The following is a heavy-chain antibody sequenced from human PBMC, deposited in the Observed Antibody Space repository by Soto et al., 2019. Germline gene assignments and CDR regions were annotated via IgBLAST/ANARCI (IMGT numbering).Heavy chain of an antibody. CDR2: FDAEDGAA. V-gene: IGHV1-24*01. D-gene: IGHD3-22*01. J-gene: IGHJ4*02. Sequence: GASVKVSCKVSGYTLTELSMHWVRQAPGKGLEWMGVFDAEDGAASYAQNFQGRVTMTVDTSTDTAYMEVTSLRSEDTAVYYCASRGVKNYYDSSGSVGRGYFDYWGQGTLVTVSS. CDR3: ASRGVKNYYDSSGSVGRGYFDY. CDR1: GYTLTELS.